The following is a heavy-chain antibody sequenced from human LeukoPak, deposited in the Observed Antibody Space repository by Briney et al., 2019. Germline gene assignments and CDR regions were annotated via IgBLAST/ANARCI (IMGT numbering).Heavy chain of an antibody. CDR2: ISSSGSTI. CDR3: ARGSAIAAAGTAGLGY. D-gene: IGHD6-13*01. V-gene: IGHV3-48*03. CDR1: GFTFSSYE. J-gene: IGHJ4*02. Sequence: GGSLRLSCAASGFTFSSYEMNWVRQAPGKGLEWVSYISSSGSTIYYADSVKGRFTISRDNAKNTLYLQMNSLRAEDTAVYYCARGSAIAAAGTAGLGYWGQGTLVTVSS.